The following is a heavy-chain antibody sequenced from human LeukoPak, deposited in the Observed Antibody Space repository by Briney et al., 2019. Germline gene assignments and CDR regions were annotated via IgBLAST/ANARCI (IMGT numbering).Heavy chain of an antibody. D-gene: IGHD3-22*01. J-gene: IGHJ3*02. CDR2: ISGSGGST. CDR3: AKDLTRITMIVVAAPDAFDI. V-gene: IGHV3-23*01. CDR1: GFTFDDYG. Sequence: GGSLRLSCAASGFTFDDYGMSWVRQAPVKGLEWVSAISGSGGSTYYADSVKGRFTISRDNSKNTLYLQMNSLRAEDTAVYYCAKDLTRITMIVVAAPDAFDIWGQGTMVTVSS.